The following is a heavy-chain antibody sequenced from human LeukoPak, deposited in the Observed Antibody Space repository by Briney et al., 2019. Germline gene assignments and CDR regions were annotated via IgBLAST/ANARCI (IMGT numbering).Heavy chain of an antibody. CDR3: ARRKLTYYYGMDV. V-gene: IGHV3-7*01. D-gene: IGHD1-7*01. CDR1: GFTFSSYT. Sequence: GGSLRLSCAASGFTFSSYTMSWVRQAPGKGLEWVANINQDGSEKYYVDSVKGRFTVSRDNAKNSLDLQMNTLRAEDTAVYYCARRKLTYYYGMDVWGQGTTVTVSS. CDR2: INQDGSEK. J-gene: IGHJ6*02.